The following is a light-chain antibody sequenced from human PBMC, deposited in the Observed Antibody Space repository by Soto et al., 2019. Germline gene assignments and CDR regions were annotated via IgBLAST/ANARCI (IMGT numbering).Light chain of an antibody. Sequence: QSALTQPASVSGSPGQSITISCTGTSSDVGGYNYVSWYQQHPGKAPKLVIYDVSNRPPGVSNRFSGSKSGNTASLTISGLQAEDEADYYCNSYTSSSTYVFGTGTKVTVL. CDR3: NSYTSSSTYV. V-gene: IGLV2-14*01. J-gene: IGLJ1*01. CDR1: SSDVGGYNY. CDR2: DVS.